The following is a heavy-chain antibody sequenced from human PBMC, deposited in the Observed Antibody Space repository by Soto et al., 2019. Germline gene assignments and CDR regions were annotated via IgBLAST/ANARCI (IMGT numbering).Heavy chain of an antibody. D-gene: IGHD5-18*01. CDR2: INPSGGST. V-gene: IGHV1-46*01. J-gene: IGHJ4*02. CDR3: ARGAACRYSYVYLED. Sequence: QVQLVQSGAEVKKPGASVKVSCKASGYTFTSYYLHWVRQAPGQGLEWMGIINPSGGSTSYAQKFRSRVTMTRETSTSTAYIELSSLRSEDSAVYSCARGAACRYSYVYLEDWGQGTRVTVSS. CDR1: GYTFTSYY.